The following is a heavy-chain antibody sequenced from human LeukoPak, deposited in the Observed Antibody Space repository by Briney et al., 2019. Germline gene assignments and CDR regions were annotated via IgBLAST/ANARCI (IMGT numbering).Heavy chain of an antibody. J-gene: IGHJ6*04. V-gene: IGHV1-69*15. CDR2: IIPMFGTT. CDR1: GGTFSNYA. CDR3: VRVTVTAWAPDGHKHL. D-gene: IGHD4-11*01. Sequence: SVKVSCKASGGTFSNYAISWVRQAPGQGLEWMGRIIPMFGTTNYAQKFQGRVTITPDESTSTAYMEVSSLRIEDTAVYYCVRVTVTAWAPDGHKHLGGKKTTVPVSS.